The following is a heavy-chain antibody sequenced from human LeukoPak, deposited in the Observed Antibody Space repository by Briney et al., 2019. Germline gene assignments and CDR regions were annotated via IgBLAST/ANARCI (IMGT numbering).Heavy chain of an antibody. CDR2: FYGGGTT. CDR3: ARGMTWVDY. V-gene: IGHV3-53*01. CDR1: GFTVSSYY. D-gene: IGHD1-26*01. J-gene: IGHJ4*02. Sequence: GGSLRLSCAASGFTVSSYYMSWVRQAPGKGLEGVSVFYGGGTTHYADSVKGRFTISKDNSKNTLYLQMNTLRAEDTAVYYCARGMTWVDYWGQGTLVTVSS.